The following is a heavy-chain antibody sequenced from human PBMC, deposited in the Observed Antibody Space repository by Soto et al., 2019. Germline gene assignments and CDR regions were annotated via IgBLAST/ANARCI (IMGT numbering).Heavy chain of an antibody. J-gene: IGHJ3*02. D-gene: IGHD5-12*01. CDR3: TRSGDAGYEQRGDAFDI. Sequence: EVQLVESGGGLVQPGGSLRLSCAASGFTFSSFWMHWVRQAPGKGLVWVSRMNSDGSITNYADSVRGLFTISRDNAKNTLYLQMNSLRAEDTAVYYCTRSGDAGYEQRGDAFDIWGQGTLVTVSS. V-gene: IGHV3-74*01. CDR2: MNSDGSIT. CDR1: GFTFSSFW.